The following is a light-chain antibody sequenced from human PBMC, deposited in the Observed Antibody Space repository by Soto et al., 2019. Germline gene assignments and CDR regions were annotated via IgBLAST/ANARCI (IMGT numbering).Light chain of an antibody. CDR2: GTS. Sequence: EVVMTQSTATLSVSPGERATLSCRASQFVGSNLAWYQQRLGQSPRILIYGTSTRATGIPARFSGSGSGTEFSLTISSLQSEDFAVYYCRQYNNWPITFGQGTRLEIK. V-gene: IGKV3-15*01. J-gene: IGKJ5*01. CDR3: RQYNNWPIT. CDR1: QFVGSN.